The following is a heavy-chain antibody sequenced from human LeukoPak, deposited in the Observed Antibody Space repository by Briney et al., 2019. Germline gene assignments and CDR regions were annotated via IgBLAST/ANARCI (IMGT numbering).Heavy chain of an antibody. Sequence: SVKVSCKASGGTFSSYAISWVRQAPGQGLEWMGGIIPIFGTANYAQKFQGRVTITADESTSTAYMELSSLRSEDTAVYYCAAVYYDILTGYWPKDYWGQGTLVTVSS. CDR1: GGTFSSYA. CDR3: AAVYYDILTGYWPKDY. D-gene: IGHD3-9*01. J-gene: IGHJ4*02. CDR2: IIPIFGTA. V-gene: IGHV1-69*13.